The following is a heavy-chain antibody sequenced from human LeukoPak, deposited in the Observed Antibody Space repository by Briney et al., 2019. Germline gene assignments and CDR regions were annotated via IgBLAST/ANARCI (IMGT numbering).Heavy chain of an antibody. D-gene: IGHD2-15*01. J-gene: IGHJ4*02. V-gene: IGHV4-34*01. CDR1: GGSFSGYY. CDR2: INHSGST. Sequence: SETLSLTCAVYGGSFSGYYWSWIRQPPGKGPEWIGEINHSGSTNYNPSLKSRVTISVDTSKNQFSLRLSSVTAADTAVYYCARGRGAAPGDYWGQGTLVTVSS. CDR3: ARGRGAAPGDY.